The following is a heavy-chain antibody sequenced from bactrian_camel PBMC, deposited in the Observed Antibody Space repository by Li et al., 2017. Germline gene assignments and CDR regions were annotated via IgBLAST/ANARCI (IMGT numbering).Heavy chain of an antibody. D-gene: IGHD4*01. CDR2: IRSGGDLS. CDR1: TYAADNSNF. V-gene: IGHV3S40*01. Sequence: VQLVESGGGSVQAGGSLRLSCVASTYAADNSNFMAWFRQAPGKGLKWVSSIRSGGDLSYFADSVKGRFTISRDNAKNTVYLQMNSLKPEDTAVYYCVRDYYSGAYAGEWGFNYWGQGTQVTVS. CDR3: VRDYYSGAYAGEWGFNY. J-gene: IGHJ4*01.